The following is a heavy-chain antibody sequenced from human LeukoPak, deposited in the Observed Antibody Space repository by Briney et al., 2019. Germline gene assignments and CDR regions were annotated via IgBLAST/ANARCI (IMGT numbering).Heavy chain of an antibody. CDR1: GFTFSSYA. CDR2: ISGCGGST. V-gene: IGHV3-23*01. D-gene: IGHD3-16*02. Sequence: QPGGSLRLSCAASGFTFSSYAMTWVRQAPGKGLEWVSGISGCGGSTYYADSVKGRFTISRDNSKNTLYLQMNSLRAEDTAVYYCAKERRGENVWGSYRDAFDMWGQGTMVTVSS. J-gene: IGHJ3*02. CDR3: AKERRGENVWGSYRDAFDM.